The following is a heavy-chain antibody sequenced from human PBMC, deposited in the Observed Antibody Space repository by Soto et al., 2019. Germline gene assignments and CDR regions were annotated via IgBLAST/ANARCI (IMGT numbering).Heavy chain of an antibody. CDR1: GFSLSLNA. CDR2: VTGYGDTT. CDR3: ATRNTSTVLAPVAAKWGGL. J-gene: IGHJ2*01. V-gene: IGHV3-23*01. Sequence: PGGSLGISCSASGFSLSLNAVTWFRQAPGKGLEWVSSVTGYGDTTYYADSVKGRFVISRDDSKDAVFLEMNSLTSADTAVYSFATRNTSTVLAPVAAKWGGLWG. D-gene: IGHD1-26*01.